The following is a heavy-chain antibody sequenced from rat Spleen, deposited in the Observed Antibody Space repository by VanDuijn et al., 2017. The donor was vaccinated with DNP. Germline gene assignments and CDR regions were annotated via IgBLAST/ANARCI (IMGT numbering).Heavy chain of an antibody. CDR3: SRASGSPFAY. J-gene: IGHJ3*01. CDR2: IQSGGST. V-gene: IGHV2-19*01. CDR1: GFSLTNNS. D-gene: IGHD1-4*01. Sequence: QVHLKESGPGLVQPSQTLSLICTVSGFSLTNNSVHWVRQPPGKGLEWMGRIQSGGSTDYNSSLKSRLSISRDTSKSQVFLKMNSLQTEDTAIYFCSRASGSPFAYWGQGTLVTVSS.